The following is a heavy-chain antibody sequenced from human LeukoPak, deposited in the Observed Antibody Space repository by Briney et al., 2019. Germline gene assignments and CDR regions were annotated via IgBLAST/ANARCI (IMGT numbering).Heavy chain of an antibody. J-gene: IGHJ4*02. CDR3: AKGGVIVYYFDY. Sequence: GGSLRLSCAASGFPFSSYAMSGVRQAPGKGLEWVSAISGSGGSTYYADSVKGRFTISRDNSKNTLYLQMNSLRAEDTAVYYCAKGGVIVYYFDYWGQGTLVTVSS. D-gene: IGHD3-16*02. CDR2: ISGSGGST. CDR1: GFPFSSYA. V-gene: IGHV3-23*01.